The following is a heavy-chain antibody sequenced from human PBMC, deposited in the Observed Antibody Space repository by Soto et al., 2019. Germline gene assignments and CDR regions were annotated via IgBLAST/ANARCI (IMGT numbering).Heavy chain of an antibody. CDR1: GGTFSRYS. V-gene: IGHV1-69*13. CDR2: IIPIFGTA. J-gene: IGHJ6*02. Sequence: SVKGSCKASGGTFSRYSSSWVLQAPGQGLEWMGGIIPIFGTANYAQKFQGRVTITADESTSTAYMELSSLRSEDTAVYYCASRYSSSSGYYYGMDVWGQGTTVTVSS. CDR3: ASRYSSSSGYYYGMDV. D-gene: IGHD6-6*01.